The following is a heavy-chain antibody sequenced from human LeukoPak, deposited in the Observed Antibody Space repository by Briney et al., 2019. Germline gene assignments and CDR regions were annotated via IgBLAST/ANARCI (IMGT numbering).Heavy chain of an antibody. J-gene: IGHJ3*02. D-gene: IGHD3-22*01. V-gene: IGHV3-30*04. CDR1: GFTFSSYA. CDR3: ARETYYYDSSGYSTDAFDI. Sequence: PGGSLRLSCAASGFTFSSYAMHWVRQAPGKGLEWVAVISYDGSNKYYADSVKGRFTISRDNPKNTLYLQMNSLRAEDTAVYYCARETYYYDSSGYSTDAFDIWGQGTMVTVSS. CDR2: ISYDGSNK.